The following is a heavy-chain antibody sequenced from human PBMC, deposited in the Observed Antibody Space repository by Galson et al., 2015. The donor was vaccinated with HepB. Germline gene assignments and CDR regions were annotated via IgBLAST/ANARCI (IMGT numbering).Heavy chain of an antibody. D-gene: IGHD2-15*01. CDR1: GDSVSSHSAA. CDR2: TYYRSKWYN. V-gene: IGHV6-1*01. CDR3: ARERRYCSGGSCYSRVDY. J-gene: IGHJ4*02. Sequence: CAISGDSVSSHSAAWNWIRQSPSRGLEWLGRTYYRSKWYNDYAVSVKSRITINPDTSKNQFSLQLNSVTPEDTAVYYCARERRYCSGGSCYSRVDYWGQGTLVTVSS.